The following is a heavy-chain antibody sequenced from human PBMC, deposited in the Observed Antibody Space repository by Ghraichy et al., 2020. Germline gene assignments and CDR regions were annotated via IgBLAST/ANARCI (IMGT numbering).Heavy chain of an antibody. CDR2: ISSSGSTI. V-gene: IGHV3-11*01. D-gene: IGHD6-13*01. CDR1: GFTFSDYY. CDR3: ARSVAAAGTLPWFDY. J-gene: IGHJ4*02. Sequence: LRLSCAASGFTFSDYYMSWIRQAPGKGLEWVSYISSSGSTIYYADSVKGRFTISRDNAKNSLYLQMNSLRAEDTAVYYCARSVAAAGTLPWFDYWGQGTLVTVSS.